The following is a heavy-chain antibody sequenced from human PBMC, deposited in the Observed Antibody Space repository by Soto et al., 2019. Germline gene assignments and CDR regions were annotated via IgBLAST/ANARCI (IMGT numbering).Heavy chain of an antibody. Sequence: EVQLVESGGGLVKPGGSLRLSCAASGFTFSSYSMNWVHQAPGKGLEWVSSISSSSSYIYYADSVKGRFTISRDNAKNSLYLQMNSLRAEDTAVYYCARDLLYDYVWGSYRPSGYFDYWGQGTLVTVSS. CDR1: GFTFSSYS. J-gene: IGHJ4*02. D-gene: IGHD3-16*02. CDR3: ARDLLYDYVWGSYRPSGYFDY. CDR2: ISSSSSYI. V-gene: IGHV3-21*01.